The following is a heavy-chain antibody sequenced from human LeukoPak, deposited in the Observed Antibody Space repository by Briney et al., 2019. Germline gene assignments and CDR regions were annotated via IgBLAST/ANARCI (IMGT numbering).Heavy chain of an antibody. V-gene: IGHV1-69*04. CDR1: GGTFSSYA. CDR2: IIPILGIA. Sequence: SVKVSCKASGGTFSSYAISWVRQAPGQGLEWMGRIIPILGIANYAQKFQGRVTITADKSTSTAYMELSSLRSEDTAVYYCARDDYGGNLPGGYWGQGTLVTVSS. J-gene: IGHJ4*02. D-gene: IGHD4-17*01. CDR3: ARDDYGGNLPGGY.